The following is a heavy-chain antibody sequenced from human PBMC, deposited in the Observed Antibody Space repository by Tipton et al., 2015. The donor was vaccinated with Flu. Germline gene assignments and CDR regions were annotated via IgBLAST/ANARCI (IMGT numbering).Heavy chain of an antibody. J-gene: IGHJ4*02. CDR2: ISASGGNT. CDR1: GFKFSNFA. V-gene: IGHV3-23*01. Sequence: SLRLSCAASGFKFSNFALCWVRQVPGKGLEWISAISASGGNTYYADSVKGRLTISRDNSKNTLYLQMNSLRDEDTALYYCAKLWEDGGDYGQKFWSQGSLVTVSS. D-gene: IGHD4-17*01. CDR3: AKLWEDGGDYGQKF.